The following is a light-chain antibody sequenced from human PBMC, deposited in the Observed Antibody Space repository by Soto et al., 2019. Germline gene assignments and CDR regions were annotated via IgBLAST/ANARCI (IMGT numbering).Light chain of an antibody. J-gene: IGLJ1*01. CDR3: SSFTSRSTYV. V-gene: IGLV2-14*03. Sequence: QSVLTQPASVSGSPGQSITISCTGTSSDVGGYDYVSWYQHHPGKAPKLMIYDVSNRPSGVSNRFSGSKSGNTASLTISGLQAEDEADYYCSSFTSRSTYVFGTGTQLTVL. CDR1: SSDVGGYDY. CDR2: DVS.